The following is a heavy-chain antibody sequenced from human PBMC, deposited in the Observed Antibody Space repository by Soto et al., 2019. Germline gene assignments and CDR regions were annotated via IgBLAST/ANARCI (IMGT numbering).Heavy chain of an antibody. CDR1: GSTFNTFA. CDR2: ISYSGGNT. D-gene: IGHD5-18*01. J-gene: IGHJ4*02. Sequence: EVQLLESGGDLVQPGGSLRLSCAASGSTFNTFAMSWVRQSPGKGLEWVSSISYSGGNTYYADSVKGRFTISRDNSKNKLYLEMSSLRAEDTAIYYCAKDRYSDRGRYFDCWGQGTLVTVSS. V-gene: IGHV3-23*01. CDR3: AKDRYSDRGRYFDC.